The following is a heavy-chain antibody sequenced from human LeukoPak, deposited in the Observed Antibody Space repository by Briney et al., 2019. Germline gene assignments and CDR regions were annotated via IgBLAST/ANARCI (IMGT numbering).Heavy chain of an antibody. CDR2: MNPNSGNT. CDR1: GYTFTSYD. J-gene: IGHJ6*02. Sequence: ASVKVSFKASGYTFTSYDINWVRQATGQGLEWMGWMNPNSGNTGYAQKFQGRVTMTRNTSISTAYMELSSLRSEDTAVYYCARGYDTTNNYYYYGMDVWGQGTTVTVSS. V-gene: IGHV1-8*01. D-gene: IGHD3-9*01. CDR3: ARGYDTTNNYYYYGMDV.